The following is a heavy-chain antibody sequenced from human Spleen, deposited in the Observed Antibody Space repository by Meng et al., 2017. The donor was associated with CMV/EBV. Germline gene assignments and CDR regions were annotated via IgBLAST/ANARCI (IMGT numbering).Heavy chain of an antibody. CDR3: ARWGGYCSSTSCHRAYYYYGMDV. J-gene: IGHJ6*02. V-gene: IGHV4-34*01. CDR2: INHSGST. Sequence: GSLRLSCAVYGGSFSGYYWSWIRQPPGKGLEWIGEINHSGSTNYNPSLKSRVTISVDTSKNQFSLKLSSVTAADTAVYYCARWGGYCSSTSCHRAYYYYGMDVWGQGTTVTVSS. CDR1: GGSFSGYY. D-gene: IGHD2-2*02.